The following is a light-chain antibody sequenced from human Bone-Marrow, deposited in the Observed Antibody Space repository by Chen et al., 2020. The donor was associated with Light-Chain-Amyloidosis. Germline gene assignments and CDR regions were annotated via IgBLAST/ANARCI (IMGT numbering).Light chain of an antibody. V-gene: IGLV2-14*03. J-gene: IGLJ3*02. CDR3: SSYTRSSTWL. CDR1: SSDVGGYNY. Sequence: QSALTQPASVSGSPGQSITISCTGTSSDVGGYNYVSCYQQHPGTAPKIVIFDVSYRPSGISNRFSGSKSGNTASLTISGLQAEDEADYYCSSYTRSSTWLFGGGTKLTVL. CDR2: DVS.